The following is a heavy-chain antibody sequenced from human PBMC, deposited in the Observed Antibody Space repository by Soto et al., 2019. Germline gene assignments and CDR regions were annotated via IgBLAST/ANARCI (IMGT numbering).Heavy chain of an antibody. V-gene: IGHV5-51*01. CDR1: GYSFITYW. J-gene: IGHJ4*02. Sequence: GESLKISCKGSGYSFITYWIVWVRQMPGKGLEWMGIIYPGDSDTTYSLSFQGQVTISADRSISTANLQWSSLKASDTAMYYCARTWGQRASDFDYWGQGTLVTVSS. CDR3: ARTWGQRASDFDY. CDR2: IYPGDSDT. D-gene: IGHD1-26*01.